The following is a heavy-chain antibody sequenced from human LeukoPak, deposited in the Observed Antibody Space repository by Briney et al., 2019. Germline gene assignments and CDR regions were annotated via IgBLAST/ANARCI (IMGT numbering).Heavy chain of an antibody. V-gene: IGHV4-34*01. J-gene: IGHJ6*03. CDR3: AQWGNNMDV. D-gene: IGHD3-16*01. CDR1: GGSFSSYY. Sequence: SQTLSLTCTVYGGSFSSYYWHWFRQPPGKGPEWLGEINYSGSTKYNPSLKSRVTISIDTSKNQFSLKLSSVTAADTAVYYCAQWGNNMDVWGKGTTVIVSS. CDR2: INYSGST.